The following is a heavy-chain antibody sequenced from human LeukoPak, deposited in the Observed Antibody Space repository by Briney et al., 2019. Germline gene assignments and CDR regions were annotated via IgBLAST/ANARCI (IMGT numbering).Heavy chain of an antibody. V-gene: IGHV4-31*03. D-gene: IGHD1-1*01. CDR1: GGSSRSSGYY. Sequence: SETLSLTCTVSGGSSRSSGYYWSWIRQHPGQGLEYIGYIYYSGSTYYNPSLKSRVTISIDTSKNQFSLKLSSVTAADTAVYYCATWRTAKTGFDYWGQGTLVTVSS. CDR3: ATWRTAKTGFDY. J-gene: IGHJ4*02. CDR2: IYYSGST.